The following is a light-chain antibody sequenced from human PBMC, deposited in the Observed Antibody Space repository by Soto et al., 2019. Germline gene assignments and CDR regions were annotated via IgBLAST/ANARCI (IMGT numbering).Light chain of an antibody. CDR1: QSVTSN. CDR2: ATS. CDR3: QQYNNWPLT. J-gene: IGKJ4*01. V-gene: IGKV3-15*01. Sequence: EIVMTQSPATLSVSPGERATLSCRASQSVTSNYLAWYQQKRGQAPRLLIFATSTRATGIPARFSGSGSGTEFTLTISSLQSEDFAVYYCQQYNNWPLTFGGGTKVDIK.